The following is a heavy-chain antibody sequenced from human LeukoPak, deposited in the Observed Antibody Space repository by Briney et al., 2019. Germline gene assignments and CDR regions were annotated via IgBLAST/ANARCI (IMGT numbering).Heavy chain of an antibody. Sequence: SETQSLTCTVSGGSISSYYWSWIRQPPGKGLEWIGYIYYSGSTNYNPSLKSRVTISVDTSKNQFSLKLSSVTAADTAVYYCARGSTVVTLDYWGQGTLVTVSS. CDR3: ARGSTVVTLDY. J-gene: IGHJ4*02. V-gene: IGHV4-59*01. D-gene: IGHD4-23*01. CDR2: IYYSGST. CDR1: GGSISSYY.